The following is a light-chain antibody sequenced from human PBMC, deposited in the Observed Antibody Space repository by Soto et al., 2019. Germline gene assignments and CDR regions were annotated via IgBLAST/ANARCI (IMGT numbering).Light chain of an antibody. J-gene: IGKJ5*01. CDR3: QQYGSSVT. V-gene: IGKV3-20*01. Sequence: EIGLTPSRGTLCLSSGDGAPRSWRARQLVISGHLAWYQQKPGQAPRLLIYDASTRATGIPDRFSGSGSGTDFSLTISRLEPEDFAVYYSQQYGSSVTFGQGTRVEIK. CDR2: DAS. CDR1: QLVISGH.